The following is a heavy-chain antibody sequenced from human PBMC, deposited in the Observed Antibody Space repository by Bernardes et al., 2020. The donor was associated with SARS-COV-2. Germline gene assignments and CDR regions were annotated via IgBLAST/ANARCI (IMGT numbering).Heavy chain of an antibody. V-gene: IGHV4-31*03. J-gene: IGHJ3*02. Sequence: SETLSLSCTVSGGSISSGGYYWSWIRQHPGKGLEWIGYIYYSGSTYYNPSLKSRVTISVDTSKNQFSLKLISVTAADTAGYYCARTYITMIVVVGAFDIWGQGTMVTVSS. CDR3: ARTYITMIVVVGAFDI. D-gene: IGHD3-22*01. CDR1: GGSISSGGYY. CDR2: IYYSGST.